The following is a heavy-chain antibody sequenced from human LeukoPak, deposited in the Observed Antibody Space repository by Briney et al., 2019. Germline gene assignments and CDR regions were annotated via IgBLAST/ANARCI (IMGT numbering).Heavy chain of an antibody. J-gene: IGHJ6*03. Sequence: PSETLSLTCTVSGGSISSYYWSWIRQPPGKALEWIGSVYYSGTTSYNPSLKSRVTISVDTSKNQFSLKLSSVTAADTAVYYCARGRHGYHLSGFHMDVWGKGTTVTVSS. CDR3: ARGRHGYHLSGFHMDV. CDR1: GGSISSYY. V-gene: IGHV4-59*12. CDR2: VYYSGTT. D-gene: IGHD6-25*01.